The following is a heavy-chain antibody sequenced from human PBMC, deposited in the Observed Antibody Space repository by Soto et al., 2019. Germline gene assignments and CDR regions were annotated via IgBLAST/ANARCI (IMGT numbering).Heavy chain of an antibody. CDR2: ISYDGSNK. CDR3: ARDQDIVVVPAAGTIDY. Sequence: QVRLVESGGGVVQPGRSLRLSCAASGFTFSSYAMHWVRQAPGKGLEWVAVISYDGSNKYYADSVKGRFTISRDNSKNTLYLQMNSLRAEDTAVYYCARDQDIVVVPAAGTIDYWGQGTLVTVSS. V-gene: IGHV3-30-3*01. D-gene: IGHD2-2*01. J-gene: IGHJ4*02. CDR1: GFTFSSYA.